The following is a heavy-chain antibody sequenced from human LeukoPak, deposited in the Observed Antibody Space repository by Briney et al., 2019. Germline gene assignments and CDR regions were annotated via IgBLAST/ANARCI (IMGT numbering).Heavy chain of an antibody. CDR1: GFTFSSYG. CDR2: IWYEGSNK. D-gene: IGHD5-18*01. V-gene: IGHV3-33*01. CDR3: ARDDTAMAQGPFAFDY. Sequence: GGSLRLSCAASGFTFSSYGMHGVRQAPGKGREWVAFIWYEGSNKYYADSVKARFTISRDNSKTTLYLQMNSLRAEDTAVYYCARDDTAMAQGPFAFDYWGQGTLVTVSS. J-gene: IGHJ4*02.